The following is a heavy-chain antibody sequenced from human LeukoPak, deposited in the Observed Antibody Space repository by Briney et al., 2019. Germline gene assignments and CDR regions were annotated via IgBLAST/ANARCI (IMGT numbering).Heavy chain of an antibody. J-gene: IGHJ4*02. D-gene: IGHD2-2*01. V-gene: IGHV4-30-4*08. CDR3: ARDSRYCSSTSCRY. CDR2: IYYSGST. Sequence: SQTLSHTCTISGGSISSGDYYWSWIRQPPGKRLEWIGYIYYSGSTYYNPSLKSRVTISVDTSKNQFSLKLTSVTAADTAVYYCARDSRYCSSTSCRYWGQGTLVTVSS. CDR1: GGSISSGDYY.